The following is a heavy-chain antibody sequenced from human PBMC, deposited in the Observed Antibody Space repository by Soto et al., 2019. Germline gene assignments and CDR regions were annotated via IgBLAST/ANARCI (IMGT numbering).Heavy chain of an antibody. J-gene: IGHJ4*02. Sequence: EVQLVESGGGLVQPGGSLRLSCAASGFTVSSNYLSWVRQAPGKGLEWVSVIYSGGSTYYADSVKGRFTISRDNSKNTLYLQMNTLRVEDTAVYYCAKQRGGYVRDFDYWGQGTLVTVSS. CDR1: GFTVSSNY. CDR3: AKQRGGYVRDFDY. V-gene: IGHV3-66*01. CDR2: IYSGGST. D-gene: IGHD5-12*01.